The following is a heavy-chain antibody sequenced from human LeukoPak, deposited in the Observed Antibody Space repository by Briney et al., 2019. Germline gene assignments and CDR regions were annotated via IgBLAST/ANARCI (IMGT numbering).Heavy chain of an antibody. V-gene: IGHV3-23*01. CDR3: AKVRSSSWHGGVDY. CDR2: ISGSGGST. CDR1: GFTFSSCA. D-gene: IGHD6-13*01. J-gene: IGHJ4*02. Sequence: PGGSLRLSCAASGFTFSSCAMSWVRQAPGKGLEWVSAISGSGGSTYYADSVKGRFTISRDNSKNTLYLQMNSLRAEDTAVYYCAKVRSSSWHGGVDYWGQGTLVTVSS.